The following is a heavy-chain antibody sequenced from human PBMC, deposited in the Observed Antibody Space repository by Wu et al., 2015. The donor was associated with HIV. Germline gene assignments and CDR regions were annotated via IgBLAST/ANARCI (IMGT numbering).Heavy chain of an antibody. CDR3: ARDRSDYYDSGGHDAFDI. V-gene: IGHV1-18*01. Sequence: QVQLVQSGAEVKKPGASVKVSCKASGYTFPNYGITWVRQTPGQGLEWLGWISVYKANTNYAQKVQGRVTMTTDIYTRTAYMELRSLRSDDTAVYYCARDRSDYYDSGGHDAFDIRGQGTMVIVSS. D-gene: IGHD3-22*01. J-gene: IGHJ3*02. CDR1: GYTFPNYG. CDR2: ISVYKANT.